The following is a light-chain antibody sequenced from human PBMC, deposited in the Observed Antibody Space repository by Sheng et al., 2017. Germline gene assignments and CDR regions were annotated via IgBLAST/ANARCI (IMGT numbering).Light chain of an antibody. CDR1: QSVLYSSTNKNY. CDR3: MHGRHWPPEYT. J-gene: IGKJ2*01. CDR2: WAS. V-gene: IGKV4-1*01. Sequence: DIVMTQSPDSLAVSLGERATINCKSSQSVLYSSTNKNYLAWYQQKVGQPPKLLISWASTRESGVPDRFSGSGSGTDFTLSISSLQAEDVAVYYCMHGRHWPPEYTFGQGTKLEIK.